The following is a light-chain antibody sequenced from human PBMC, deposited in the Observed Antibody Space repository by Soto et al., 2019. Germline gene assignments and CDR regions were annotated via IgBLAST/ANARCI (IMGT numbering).Light chain of an antibody. Sequence: QSALTQPASVSGSPGQSITISCTGTSSDVGGYEYVSWYQQHPGKAPKLVIYEVNNRASEISTRFSGSRSGNTASLTISALHTGDEADYYCNSYTNKSTWVFGGGTKLTVL. V-gene: IGLV2-14*01. CDR2: EVN. CDR1: SSDVGGYEY. CDR3: NSYTNKSTWV. J-gene: IGLJ3*02.